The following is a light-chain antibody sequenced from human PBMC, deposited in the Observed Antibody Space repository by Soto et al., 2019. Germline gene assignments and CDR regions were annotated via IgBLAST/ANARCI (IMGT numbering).Light chain of an antibody. V-gene: IGKV3-11*01. CDR3: QQRNSWPPIT. CDR2: DAS. CDR1: QSVRTY. J-gene: IGKJ5*01. Sequence: EIVLTQTPVTLSLSPGERATLSCRASQSVRTYLAWYQVKPGQAPRLLIYDASSRASGVPARFSGSGSGTDFTLTISSLEPEDFALYYCQQRNSWPPITFGQGTPLEI.